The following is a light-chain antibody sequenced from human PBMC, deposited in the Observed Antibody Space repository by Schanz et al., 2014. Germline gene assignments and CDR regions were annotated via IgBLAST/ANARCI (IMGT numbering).Light chain of an antibody. V-gene: IGKV3-15*01. Sequence: EIVMTQSPATLSVSPGERATLSCRASQSVSSNLAWYQQKPGQAPRLLIYDTSTRATGISARFSGSGSGTEFTLTISSLQPDDFATYYCQQYNSYMWTFGQGTKVEIK. CDR1: QSVSSN. CDR2: DTS. J-gene: IGKJ1*01. CDR3: QQYNSYMWT.